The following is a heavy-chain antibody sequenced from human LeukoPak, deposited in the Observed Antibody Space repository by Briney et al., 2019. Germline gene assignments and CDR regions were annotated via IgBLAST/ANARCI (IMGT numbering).Heavy chain of an antibody. Sequence: SETLSLTCTVSGGSISSYYWSWIRQPPGKGLEWIGYIYYSGSTNYNPSLKSRVTISVDTSKNQFSLKLSSVTAADTAVYYCARVKRGYSGYDGGMRFDYWGQGTLVTVSS. CDR1: GGSISSYY. CDR2: IYYSGST. V-gene: IGHV4-59*08. D-gene: IGHD5-12*01. CDR3: ARVKRGYSGYDGGMRFDY. J-gene: IGHJ4*02.